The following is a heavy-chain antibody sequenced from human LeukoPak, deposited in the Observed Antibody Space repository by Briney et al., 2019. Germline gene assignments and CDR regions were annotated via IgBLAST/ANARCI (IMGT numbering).Heavy chain of an antibody. Sequence: GASVKVSCKASGYTFTSYYMHWVRQAPGQGLEWMGIINPSGGSTSYAQKFQGRVTMTRDTSTSTVYMELSSLRSEDTAVYYCARQPATVTPLTADDYFDYWGQGTLVTVSS. CDR1: GYTFTSYY. V-gene: IGHV1-46*01. CDR3: ARQPATVTPLTADDYFDY. J-gene: IGHJ4*02. D-gene: IGHD4-17*01. CDR2: INPSGGST.